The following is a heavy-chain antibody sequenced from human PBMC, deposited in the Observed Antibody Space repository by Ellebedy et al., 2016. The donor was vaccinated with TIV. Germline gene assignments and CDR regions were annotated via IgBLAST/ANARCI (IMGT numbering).Heavy chain of an antibody. D-gene: IGHD1-14*01. CDR1: GFTLNTYS. J-gene: IGHJ4*02. V-gene: IGHV3-21*06. CDR3: ARDPEGNRGWDFDY. CDR2: INSGSNYI. Sequence: PGGSLRLSCLVSGFTLNTYSMSWVRQAPGKGLEWVSSINSGSNYIWYADSVRGRFTISKDNAKNSLDLHMYSLRAEDTALYYCARDPEGNRGWDFDYWGLGTLVTVSS.